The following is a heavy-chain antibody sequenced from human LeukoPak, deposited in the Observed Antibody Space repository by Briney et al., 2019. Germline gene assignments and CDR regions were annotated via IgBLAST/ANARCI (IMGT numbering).Heavy chain of an antibody. V-gene: IGHV3-30*02. CDR3: AKNILTMTMDYMDV. D-gene: IGHD4/OR15-4a*01. CDR2: IQYDGTKK. Sequence: GGSLRLSCAPSGFNFRNYGIHWVGQAPGKGLDWVTFIQYDGTKKYYADSVKGRFTISRDNSKNTLYLQMNSLRPEDTALYYCAKNILTMTMDYMDVWGKGTTVTVSS. J-gene: IGHJ6*03. CDR1: GFNFRNYG.